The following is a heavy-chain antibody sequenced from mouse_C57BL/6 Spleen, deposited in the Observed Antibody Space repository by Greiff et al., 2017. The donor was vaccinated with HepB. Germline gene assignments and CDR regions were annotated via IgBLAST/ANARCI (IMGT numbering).Heavy chain of an antibody. D-gene: IGHD4-1*01. CDR2: IYPRSGNT. Sequence: QVQLKESGAELARPGASVKLSCKASGYTFTSYGISWVKQRTGQGLEWIGEIYPRSGNTYYNEKFKGKATLTADKSSSTAYMELRSLTSEDSAVYFCARSKTGNDYWGQGTTLTVSS. CDR3: ARSKTGNDY. CDR1: GYTFTSYG. V-gene: IGHV1-81*01. J-gene: IGHJ2*01.